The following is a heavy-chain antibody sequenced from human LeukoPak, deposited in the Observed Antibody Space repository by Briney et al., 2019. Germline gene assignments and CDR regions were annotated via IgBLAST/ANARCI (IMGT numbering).Heavy chain of an antibody. J-gene: IGHJ4*02. CDR1: GFNFNIFY. CDR2: ISSDGDTI. V-gene: IGHV3-48*01. D-gene: IGHD2-21*01. CDR3: ARDWGVDGDLYPDY. Sequence: QTGGSLRLSCAASGFNFNIFYMSWVRQAPGKGLEWVSYISSDGDTIYYADSVKGRFTISRDNSKNTLYLQMNSLRAEDTAVYYCARDWGVDGDLYPDYWGQGTLVTVSS.